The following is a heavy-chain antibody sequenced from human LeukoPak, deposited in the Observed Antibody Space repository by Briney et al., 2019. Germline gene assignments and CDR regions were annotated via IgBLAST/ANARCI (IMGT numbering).Heavy chain of an antibody. CDR1: GGSISSYY. Sequence: SETLSLTCTVSGGSISSYYWSWIRQPPGKGLEWIGYIYYSGSTNYNPSLKSRVTISVDTSKNQFSLKLSSVTAADTAVYYCARGASSSWYGNYYYYMDVWGKGTTVTVSS. D-gene: IGHD6-13*01. CDR3: ARGASSSWYGNYYYYMDV. CDR2: IYYSGST. J-gene: IGHJ6*03. V-gene: IGHV4-59*12.